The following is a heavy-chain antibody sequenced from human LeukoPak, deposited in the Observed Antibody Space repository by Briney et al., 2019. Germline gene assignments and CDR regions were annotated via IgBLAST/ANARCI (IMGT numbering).Heavy chain of an antibody. CDR2: MFSSGTT. J-gene: IGHJ4*02. CDR1: VGSITNSGYS. D-gene: IGHD3-22*01. CDR3: ARHGNGDSGGYYSLGY. V-gene: IGHV4-39*01. Sequence: SETLSLTCTVSVGSITNSGYSWGWIRQPPGKGLEWIGSMFSSGTTNYSPSFKSRVTISAETSKSDFSLRLTSVTAADTAVYYCARHGNGDSGGYYSLGYWGQGALVTVSS.